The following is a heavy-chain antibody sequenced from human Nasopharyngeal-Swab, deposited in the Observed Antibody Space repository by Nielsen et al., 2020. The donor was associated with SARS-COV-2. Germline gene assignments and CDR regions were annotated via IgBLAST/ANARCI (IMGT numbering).Heavy chain of an antibody. CDR2: IIPILGIA. CDR1: GGTFSSYA. V-gene: IGHV1-69*10. J-gene: IGHJ4*02. D-gene: IGHD2-15*01. Sequence: SVKVSCKASGGTFSSYAISWVRQAPGQGLEWMGGIIPILGIANYAQKFQGRVTITADKSMSTAYMELSSLRSEDTAVYYCARDLGYCSGGSCYSEWGQGTLVTVSS. CDR3: ARDLGYCSGGSCYSE.